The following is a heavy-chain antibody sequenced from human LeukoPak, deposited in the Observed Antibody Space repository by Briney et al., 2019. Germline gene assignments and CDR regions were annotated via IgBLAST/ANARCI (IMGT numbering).Heavy chain of an antibody. CDR1: GYTFTSYG. CDR3: ARLDIVSILFDS. J-gene: IGHJ4*02. V-gene: IGHV1-18*01. CDR2: ISAYNGNT. Sequence: ASVKVSCKASGYTFTSYGISWVRQAPGQGLEWMGWISAYNGNTNYAQNVQGRVTMSRDTSTSTAYMELRSLRSDDTAVYYCARLDIVSILFDSWGQGTLVTVSS. D-gene: IGHD5/OR15-5a*01.